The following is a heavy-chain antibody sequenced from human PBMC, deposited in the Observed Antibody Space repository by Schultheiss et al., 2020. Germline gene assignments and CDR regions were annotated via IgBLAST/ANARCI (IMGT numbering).Heavy chain of an antibody. V-gene: IGHV3-23*01. CDR2: ITHGGGST. CDR3: AKEGEYDFWSGYYVYYYYYGMDV. D-gene: IGHD3-3*01. J-gene: IGHJ6*02. Sequence: GGSLRLSCAASGFTFSSYAMSWVRQAPGKGLEWVSSITHGGGSTYYADSVKGRFTISRDNSKNTLYLQMNSLIAEDTAVYYCAKEGEYDFWSGYYVYYYYYGMDVWGQGTTVTVSS. CDR1: GFTFSSYA.